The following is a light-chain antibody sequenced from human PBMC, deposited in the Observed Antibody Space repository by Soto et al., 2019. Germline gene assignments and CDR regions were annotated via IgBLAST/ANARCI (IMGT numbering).Light chain of an antibody. J-gene: IGKJ5*01. V-gene: IGKV1-17*01. Sequence: IQMKQSPSSLSASVGAIVTITFRASQAICNYLNWYQHKPGKAPNLLIFGATTLQSGVPARFSGSGSGTEFTLTISSLQSEDFAVYYCQQYNNWPTFGQGTRLEIK. CDR1: QAICNY. CDR3: QQYNNWPT. CDR2: GAT.